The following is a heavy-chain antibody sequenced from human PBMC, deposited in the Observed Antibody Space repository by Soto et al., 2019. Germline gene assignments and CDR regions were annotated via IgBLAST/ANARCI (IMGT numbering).Heavy chain of an antibody. Sequence: PSETLPLTCAVSGGSISSGGYSWSWMRQPPGKGLEWIGYIYHSGSTYYNPSLKSRVTISVDRSKNQFSLKLSSVTAADTAVYYCARVPDVWGQGTTVTVSS. V-gene: IGHV4-30-2*01. CDR2: IYHSGST. CDR3: ARVPDV. CDR1: GGSISSGGYS. J-gene: IGHJ6*02.